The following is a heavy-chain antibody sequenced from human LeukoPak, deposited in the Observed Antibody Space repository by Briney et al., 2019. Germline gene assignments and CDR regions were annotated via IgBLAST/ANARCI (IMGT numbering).Heavy chain of an antibody. CDR1: GYSFTSYW. J-gene: IGHJ4*02. Sequence: GESLKISCKGSGYSFTSYWIGWVRQMPGKGLEWMGIIYPGDSDTRYSPSFQGQVTISADKSNSTAYLQWSSLKASDTAMYYCARTQTTVVTPFGYWGQGTLVTVSS. D-gene: IGHD4-23*01. V-gene: IGHV5-51*01. CDR3: ARTQTTVVTPFGY. CDR2: IYPGDSDT.